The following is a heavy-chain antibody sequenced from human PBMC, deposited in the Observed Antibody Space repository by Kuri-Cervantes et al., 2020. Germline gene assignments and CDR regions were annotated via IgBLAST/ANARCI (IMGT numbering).Heavy chain of an antibody. Sequence: SVKVSCKASGYTFTSYAMHWVRQAPGQGLEWMGGIIPILGTANYAQKFQGRVTITADESTSTAYMELSSLRSEDTAVYYCARAPRGYSSSWFDYWGQGTLVTVSS. CDR3: ARAPRGYSSSWFDY. J-gene: IGHJ4*02. CDR2: IIPILGTA. CDR1: GYTFTSYA. V-gene: IGHV1-69*13. D-gene: IGHD6-13*01.